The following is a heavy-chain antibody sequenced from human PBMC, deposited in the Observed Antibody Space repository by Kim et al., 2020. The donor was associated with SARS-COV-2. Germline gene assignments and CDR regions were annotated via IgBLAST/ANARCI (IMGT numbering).Heavy chain of an antibody. Sequence: GGSLRLSCAASGFTFSSYGMHWVRQAPGKGLEWVAVTWYDGSNKYYADSVKGRFTISRDNSKNTLYLQMNSLRAEDTAVYYCARDGGSEYSSSPVDYWGQGTLVTVSS. CDR3: ARDGGSEYSSSPVDY. V-gene: IGHV3-33*01. D-gene: IGHD6-13*01. CDR2: TWYDGSNK. J-gene: IGHJ4*02. CDR1: GFTFSSYG.